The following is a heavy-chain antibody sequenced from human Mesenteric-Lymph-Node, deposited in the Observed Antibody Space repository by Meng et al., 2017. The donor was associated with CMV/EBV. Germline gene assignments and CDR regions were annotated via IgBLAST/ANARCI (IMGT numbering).Heavy chain of an antibody. D-gene: IGHD3-16*01. CDR3: AKDPFKRASGGYYGMDV. CDR2: IYSGGSST. Sequence: GGSLRLSCAASGFTFSSYAMSWVRQAPGKGLEWISVIYSGGSSTYYADSVKGRFTISRDNSKNTLYLQMNSPRAEDTAVYYCAKDPFKRASGGYYGMDVWGQGTTVTVSS. CDR1: GFTFSSYA. J-gene: IGHJ6*02. V-gene: IGHV3-23*03.